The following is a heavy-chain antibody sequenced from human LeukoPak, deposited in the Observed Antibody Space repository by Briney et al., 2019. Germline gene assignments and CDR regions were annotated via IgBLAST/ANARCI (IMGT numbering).Heavy chain of an antibody. J-gene: IGHJ4*02. Sequence: SETLSLTCTVSGGSISSSSYYWGWIRRPPGKGLEWIGSIYYSGSTYYNPSLKSRVTISVDTSKNQFSLKLSSVTAADTAVYYCARLGSSPDFFDYWGQGTLVTVSS. CDR1: GGSISSSSYY. CDR2: IYYSGST. V-gene: IGHV4-39*01. D-gene: IGHD6-13*01. CDR3: ARLGSSPDFFDY.